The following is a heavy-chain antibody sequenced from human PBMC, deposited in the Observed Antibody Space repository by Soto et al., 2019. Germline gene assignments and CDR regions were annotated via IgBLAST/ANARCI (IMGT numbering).Heavy chain of an antibody. J-gene: IGHJ4*02. D-gene: IGHD5-12*01. CDR2: ISYDGSNK. CDR3: AKDHGATGGFDY. CDR1: GFTFSSYG. Sequence: QVQLVESGGGVVQPGRSLRLSCAASGFTFSSYGMHWVRQAPGKGLEWVAVISYDGSNKYYADSVKGRFTISRDNSKNTLYLQMNSLRAEDTAVYYCAKDHGATGGFDYWGQGTLVTVS. V-gene: IGHV3-30*18.